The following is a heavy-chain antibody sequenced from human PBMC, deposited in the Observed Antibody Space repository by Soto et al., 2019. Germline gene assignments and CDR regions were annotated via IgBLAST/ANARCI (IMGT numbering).Heavy chain of an antibody. CDR3: ARRLYDTSGYRYFDF. CDR1: GYSFSSYW. Sequence: GESLKISCKASGYSFSSYWIDWVRQIPGKGLEWMGIIFPDDSETRYSPSFQGKVSISVGKSITTAYLQWSSLKASDTAMYYCARRLYDTSGYRYFDFWGQGTLVTVSS. CDR2: IFPDDSET. J-gene: IGHJ4*02. V-gene: IGHV5-51*01. D-gene: IGHD3-22*01.